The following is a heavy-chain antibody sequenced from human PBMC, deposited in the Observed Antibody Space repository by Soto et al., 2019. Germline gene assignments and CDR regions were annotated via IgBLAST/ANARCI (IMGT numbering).Heavy chain of an antibody. Sequence: PGGFLRLSCAASGFTFSSYAMRWVRQAPGKGLEWVSAISGSGGSTYYADSVKGRFTISRDNSKNTLYLQMNSLRAEDTVVYYCDKPLEYYDSSGYFWPWGQGTLVTGSS. CDR3: DKPLEYYDSSGYFWP. V-gene: IGHV3-23*01. CDR2: ISGSGGST. CDR1: GFTFSSYA. D-gene: IGHD3-22*01. J-gene: IGHJ1*01.